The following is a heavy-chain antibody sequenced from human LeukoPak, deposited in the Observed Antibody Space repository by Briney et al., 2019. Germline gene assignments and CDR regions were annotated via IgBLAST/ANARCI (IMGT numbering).Heavy chain of an antibody. CDR3: ARGGGIVGATQDI. J-gene: IGHJ3*02. Sequence: GRSLRLSCAASGFTFSSYGMRWVRQAPGKGLEWVAVIWYDGSNKYYADSVKGRFTISRENAKNSLYLQMNSLRAEDTAVYYCARGGGIVGATQDIWGQGTMVTVSS. V-gene: IGHV3-33*01. D-gene: IGHD1-26*01. CDR2: IWYDGSNK. CDR1: GFTFSSYG.